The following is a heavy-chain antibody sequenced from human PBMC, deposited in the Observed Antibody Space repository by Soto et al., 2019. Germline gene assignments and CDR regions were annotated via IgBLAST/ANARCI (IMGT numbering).Heavy chain of an antibody. J-gene: IGHJ6*02. Sequence: QVQLVQSGTEVKRPGDSVKVSCKASGYTFTGYYVHWVRQAPGQGLEWMGWINPNSGDTYLAQRFQGRVTMNSDTSIVTAYMELRGLTSHDTAEYYCAKGGAIVAAGTRVYLYNAMDVWGQGTPVTVSS. CDR1: GYTFTGYY. CDR2: INPNSGDT. D-gene: IGHD1-26*01. CDR3: AKGGAIVAAGTRVYLYNAMDV. V-gene: IGHV1-2*02.